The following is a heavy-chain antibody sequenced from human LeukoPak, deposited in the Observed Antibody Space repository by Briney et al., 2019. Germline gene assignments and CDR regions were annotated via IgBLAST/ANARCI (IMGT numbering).Heavy chain of an antibody. CDR3: AREYYDILTGYPFYYYYYMDV. CDR2: IYYSGST. D-gene: IGHD3-9*01. J-gene: IGHJ6*03. Sequence: ASETLSLTCTVSGGSISSSSYYWGWIRQPPGKGLEWIGSIYYSGSTYYNPSLKSRVTISVDTSKNQFSLKLSSVTAADTAVYYCAREYYDILTGYPFYYYYYMDVWGKGTTVTISS. CDR1: GGSISSSSYY. V-gene: IGHV4-39*02.